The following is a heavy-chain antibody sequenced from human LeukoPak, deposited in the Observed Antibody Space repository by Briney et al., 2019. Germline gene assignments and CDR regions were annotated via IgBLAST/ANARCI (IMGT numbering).Heavy chain of an antibody. J-gene: IGHJ6*02. CDR2: IYPGDSDT. Sequence: GESLKISCKGSGYTFTSYWIGWLRQMPGKGLEWMGIIYPGDSDTRYIPSFQGQVTISVDKSTSTAYLQWSNLKASDTAVYYCARTTGKSSKNKDFHNRLDVWGQGTTVTVSS. CDR1: GYTFTSYW. V-gene: IGHV5-51*01. D-gene: IGHD3-10*01. CDR3: ARTTGKSSKNKDFHNRLDV.